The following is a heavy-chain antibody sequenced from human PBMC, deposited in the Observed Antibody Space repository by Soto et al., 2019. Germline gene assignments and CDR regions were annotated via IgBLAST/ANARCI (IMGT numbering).Heavy chain of an antibody. CDR3: ARVTLGPGIAVAGKNWFDP. CDR1: GGSISSNIYY. V-gene: IGHV4-39*02. D-gene: IGHD6-19*01. CDR2: IHYSGST. Sequence: PSETLSLTCTVSGGSISSNIYYWGWIRQPPGKGLEWIGNIHYSGSTYYDSSLQSRVTISIDTSKNQFSLKLSSVTATDTAVYYCARVTLGPGIAVAGKNWFDPWGQGTLVTVSS. J-gene: IGHJ5*02.